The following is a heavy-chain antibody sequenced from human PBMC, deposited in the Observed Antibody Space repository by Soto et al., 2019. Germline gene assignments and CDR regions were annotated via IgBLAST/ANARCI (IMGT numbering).Heavy chain of an antibody. CDR1: GYTFTSYG. J-gene: IGHJ4*02. V-gene: IGHV1-18*01. CDR3: ARDRLGATGDY. Sequence: ASVKVSCKASGYTFTSYGISWVRQAPGQGLEWMGRISAYNANTNYAQKPQGRVTMTTDTSTSTSYMELRSLRSDDTAVYFCARDRLGATGDYWGQGTLVTVSS. D-gene: IGHD1-26*01. CDR2: ISAYNANT.